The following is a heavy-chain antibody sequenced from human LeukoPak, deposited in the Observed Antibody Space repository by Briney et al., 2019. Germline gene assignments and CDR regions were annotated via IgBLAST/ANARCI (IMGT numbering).Heavy chain of an antibody. Sequence: PGGSLRLSCAASGFTFSSYAMSWVRQAPGKGLEWVSTISGSGGGTYYADSVKGRFTISRDNSKNTLYVQMNSLRAEDTAVYYCAKNGPAYYYDSSGYYEDDFDLWGEGTIVTVSS. CDR1: GFTFSSYA. CDR2: ISGSGGGT. V-gene: IGHV3-23*01. D-gene: IGHD3-22*01. J-gene: IGHJ3*01. CDR3: AKNGPAYYYDSSGYYEDDFDL.